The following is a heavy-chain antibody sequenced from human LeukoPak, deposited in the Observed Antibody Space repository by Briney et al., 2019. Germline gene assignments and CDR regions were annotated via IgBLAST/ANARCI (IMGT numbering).Heavy chain of an antibody. CDR1: GFTLSGYA. D-gene: IGHD3-10*01. Sequence: GGSLRLSCAASGFTLSGYAMHWVRQAPGKGLEWLAVLADDESTKYYADSVKGRFTIPSDNSKNTLYLQMNSLRAEDTAVYYCVKDRTGTYTLDYWGQGTLVTVSS. J-gene: IGHJ4*02. CDR2: LADDESTK. V-gene: IGHV3-30-3*01. CDR3: VKDRTGTYTLDY.